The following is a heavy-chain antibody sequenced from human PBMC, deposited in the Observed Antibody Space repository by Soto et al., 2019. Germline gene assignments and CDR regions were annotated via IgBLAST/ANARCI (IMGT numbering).Heavy chain of an antibody. V-gene: IGHV1-69*13. CDR2: IIPIFGTA. CDR3: ARSRCSSTSCYHYYYYGMDV. Sequence: EASVKVSCKASGGTFSSYAISWVRQAPGQGLEWMGGIIPIFGTANYAQKFQGRVTITADESTSTAYMELSSLRSEDTAVYYCARSRCSSTSCYHYYYYGMDVWGQGTTVTVS. J-gene: IGHJ6*02. D-gene: IGHD2-2*01. CDR1: GGTFSSYA.